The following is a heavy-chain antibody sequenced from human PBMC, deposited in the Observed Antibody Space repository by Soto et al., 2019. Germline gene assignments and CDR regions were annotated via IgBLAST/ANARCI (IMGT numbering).Heavy chain of an antibody. J-gene: IGHJ5*02. V-gene: IGHV4-4*07. CDR2: IYASGST. CDR1: GGSISSSY. Sequence: PSETLSLTCTVSGGSISSSYWSWIRQPAGKGLEWIGRIYASGSTNYNPSLKSRVTMSVDTSKNQFSLKVSSVTAADTAVYYCARDLVGYSSDWFNWFDPWGQGPLVTFSS. D-gene: IGHD6-19*01. CDR3: ARDLVGYSSDWFNWFDP.